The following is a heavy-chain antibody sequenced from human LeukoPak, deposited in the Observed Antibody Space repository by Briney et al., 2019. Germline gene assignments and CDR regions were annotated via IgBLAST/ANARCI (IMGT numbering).Heavy chain of an antibody. Sequence: GGSLRLSCAASGFTFSGYAMSWFRQAPGKGLEWVSAISGSGGSTYYADSVKGRFTISRDNSKNTLYLQMNSLRAEDTAVYYCAKVSSGYSFIDYWGQGTLVTVSS. CDR3: AKVSSGYSFIDY. V-gene: IGHV3-23*01. CDR1: GFTFSGYA. J-gene: IGHJ4*02. D-gene: IGHD3-22*01. CDR2: ISGSGGST.